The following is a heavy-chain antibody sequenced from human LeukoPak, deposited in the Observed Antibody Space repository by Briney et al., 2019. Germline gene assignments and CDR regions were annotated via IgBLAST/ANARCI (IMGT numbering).Heavy chain of an antibody. CDR2: MYNSGST. J-gene: IGHJ4*02. V-gene: IGHV4-59*12. Sequence: SETLSLTCTVSGGSISSYHWSWFRQAPGKGLEWIGYMYNSGSTNFNPSLKSRVTISVDRSKNQFSLKLSSVTAADTAVYYCAREVRYSSSWIFDYWGQGTLVTVSS. CDR3: AREVRYSSSWIFDY. CDR1: GGSISSYH. D-gene: IGHD6-13*01.